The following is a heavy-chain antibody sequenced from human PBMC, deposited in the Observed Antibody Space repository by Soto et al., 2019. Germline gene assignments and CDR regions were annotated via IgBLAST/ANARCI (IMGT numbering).Heavy chain of an antibody. V-gene: IGHV3-21*01. Sequence: EVHLVESGGGLVKPGGSLRLSCAASGFTFTSHTINWVRQAPGKGLEWVSSVSSSSTYIYYADSVKGRFTISRDNAKNSVYLEMSSLSAEDTAVYYCARRIEWLVGSMDVWGQGTTVTVSS. D-gene: IGHD3-3*01. CDR1: GFTFTSHT. J-gene: IGHJ6*02. CDR3: ARRIEWLVGSMDV. CDR2: VSSSSTYI.